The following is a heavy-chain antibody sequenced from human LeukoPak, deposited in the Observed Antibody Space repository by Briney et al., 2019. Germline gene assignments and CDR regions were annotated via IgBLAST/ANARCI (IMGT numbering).Heavy chain of an antibody. D-gene: IGHD6-13*01. CDR2: IVVGSGNT. V-gene: IGHV1-58*02. J-gene: IGHJ4*02. Sequence: ASVKVSCKPSGFTFTSSAMQWVRQARGQRLEWIGWIVVGSGNTNYAQKFQERVTITRDMSTSTAYMELSSLRSEDTAVYYCAARLAAGLSNFDYWGQGTLVTVSS. CDR3: AARLAAGLSNFDY. CDR1: GFTFTSSA.